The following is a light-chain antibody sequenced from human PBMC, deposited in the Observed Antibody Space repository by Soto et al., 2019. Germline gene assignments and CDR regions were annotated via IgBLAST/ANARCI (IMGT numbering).Light chain of an antibody. Sequence: LTQPPSASGTPGQRVTISCTRSSGSIASDYVQWYQQRPGSAPINVIFEDSQRPSGVPDRFSGSIDSSSNSASLTISRLTTEDAADYYCQSVDGKYVVFGGGTKLTVL. CDR2: EDS. V-gene: IGLV6-57*03. CDR1: SGSIASDY. CDR3: QSVDGKYVV. J-gene: IGLJ2*01.